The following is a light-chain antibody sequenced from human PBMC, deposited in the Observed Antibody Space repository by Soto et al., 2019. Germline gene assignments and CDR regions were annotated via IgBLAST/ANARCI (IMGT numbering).Light chain of an antibody. J-gene: IGKJ2*01. CDR2: GES. CDR1: QSVSSSY. V-gene: IGKV3-20*01. Sequence: EIVLTQSPGTLSLSPGERATLSCRASQSVSSSYFAWYQQKPGQAPRLLIYGESSRATGIPDRFSGSGSGTESTLTISRLEPEDFAVYYCQQYGSSPRTFGQGTKLEIK. CDR3: QQYGSSPRT.